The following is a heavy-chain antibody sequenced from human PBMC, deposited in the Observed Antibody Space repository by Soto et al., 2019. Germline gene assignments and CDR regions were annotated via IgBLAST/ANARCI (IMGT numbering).Heavy chain of an antibody. CDR2: IVPNVGTV. D-gene: IGHD3-3*01. J-gene: IGHJ4*02. Sequence: QMQLVQSGAEVKKPGSSVKVSCKASGGTLSSFINYPINWVRQAPGQGLEWMGGIVPNVGTVNYAQKFQGRVPITGEKSKGTAYMELSSLRSEDTALYYCGRRDTSGFLRYFDNWGQGALVTVSS. V-gene: IGHV1-69*06. CDR1: GGTLSSFINYP. CDR3: GRRDTSGFLRYFDN.